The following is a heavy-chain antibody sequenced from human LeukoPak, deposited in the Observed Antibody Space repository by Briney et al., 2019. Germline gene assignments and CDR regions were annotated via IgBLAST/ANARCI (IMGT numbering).Heavy chain of an antibody. CDR3: AKDYGDYVRYFQH. V-gene: IGHV3-21*01. D-gene: IGHD4-17*01. CDR2: ISSSSSYI. CDR1: GFTFSSYS. J-gene: IGHJ1*01. Sequence: GGSLRLSRAASGFTFSSYSMNWVRQAPGKGLEWVSSISSSSSYIYYADSMKGRFTISRDNAKNSLYLQMNSLRAEDTAVYYCAKDYGDYVRYFQHWGQGTLVTVSS.